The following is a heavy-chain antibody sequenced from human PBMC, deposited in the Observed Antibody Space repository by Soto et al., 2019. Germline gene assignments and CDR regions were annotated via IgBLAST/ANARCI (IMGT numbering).Heavy chain of an antibody. CDR3: EHHNGYGDYVR. Sequence: SGPTLVNPTQTLTLTCTYSGCSLSTSGVSVGWIRQPPGKALEWLALIYWDADKRYSPSLKSRMTITKDTSKNQVVLTMTNMDPVDTATYYGEHHNGYGDYVRWGQGTLVTVSS. CDR2: IYWDADK. CDR1: GCSLSTSGVS. V-gene: IGHV2-5*02. J-gene: IGHJ4*02. D-gene: IGHD4-17*01.